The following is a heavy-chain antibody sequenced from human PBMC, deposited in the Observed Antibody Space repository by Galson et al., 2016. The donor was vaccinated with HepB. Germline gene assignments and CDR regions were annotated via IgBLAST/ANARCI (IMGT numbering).Heavy chain of an antibody. J-gene: IGHJ6*02. CDR3: ARDGGQQVVRWERLRKVYYYYPMDV. Sequence: SLRLSCAASGFTFSTYSMNWVRQAPGKGLEWVSYLSSGSTTIYYADSVKGQFTISRDNAKNSLYLQMNTLRDDDTAVYYCARDGGQQVVRWERLRKVYYYYPMDVWGQGTTVTVSS. CDR1: GFTFSTYS. V-gene: IGHV3-48*02. CDR2: LSSGSTTI. D-gene: IGHD6-13*01.